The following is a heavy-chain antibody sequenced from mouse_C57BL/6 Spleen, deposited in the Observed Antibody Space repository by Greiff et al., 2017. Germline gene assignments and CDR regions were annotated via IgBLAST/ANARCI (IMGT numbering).Heavy chain of an antibody. V-gene: IGHV1-64*01. CDR3: AREGPYYYGSSSYFDV. Sequence: QVQLQQPGAELVKPGASVKLSCKASGYTFTSYWMHWVKQRPGQGLEWIGMIHPNSGSTNYNEKFKSKATLTVDKSSSTAYMQLSSLTSEDSAVYYCAREGPYYYGSSSYFDVWGTGTTVTVSS. D-gene: IGHD1-1*01. CDR2: IHPNSGST. CDR1: GYTFTSYW. J-gene: IGHJ1*03.